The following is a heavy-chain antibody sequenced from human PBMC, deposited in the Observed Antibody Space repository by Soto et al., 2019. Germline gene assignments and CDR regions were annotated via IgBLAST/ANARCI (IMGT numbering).Heavy chain of an antibody. CDR2: ISSDGIST. CDR3: SRETFY. CDR1: GFTFSRYW. Sequence: GGSLRLSCAAPGFTFSRYWMHWVRQAPGKGLVWVSRISSDGISTIYADSVKGRFTISRDNAKNTLYLQMNSLRAEDTAVYYCSRETFYWGQGTLVTVSS. J-gene: IGHJ4*02. V-gene: IGHV3-74*01.